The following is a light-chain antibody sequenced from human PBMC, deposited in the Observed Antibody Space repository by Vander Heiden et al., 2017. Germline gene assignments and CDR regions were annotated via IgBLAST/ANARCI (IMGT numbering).Light chain of an antibody. CDR2: EVN. V-gene: IGLV2-8*01. CDR3: SSYAGGNNLL. CDR1: SGDVGAYYY. J-gene: IGLJ2*01. Sequence: QSALTQPPSASGSPGQSVTISCTGTSGDVGAYYYVSWYQQHPGKAPKLMIYEVNRRPSGVPDRFSGSKSVNTASLSVSGLQAEDEADYYCSSYAGGNNLLFGGGTRLSVL.